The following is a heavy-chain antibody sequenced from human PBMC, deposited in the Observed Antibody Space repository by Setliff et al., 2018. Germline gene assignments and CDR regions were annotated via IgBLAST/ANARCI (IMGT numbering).Heavy chain of an antibody. J-gene: IGHJ4*02. D-gene: IGHD2-15*01. Sequence: SETLSLTCTVSGGSISSYYWSWTRQPPWKGLEWIGYIYTSGSTNYNPSLKSRVTISVDTPKTQFSLRLSSVTAADTAVYYCARTRYGLGGRPYWGQGTLVTVSS. CDR1: GGSISSYY. CDR3: ARTRYGLGGRPY. CDR2: IYTSGST. V-gene: IGHV4-59*01.